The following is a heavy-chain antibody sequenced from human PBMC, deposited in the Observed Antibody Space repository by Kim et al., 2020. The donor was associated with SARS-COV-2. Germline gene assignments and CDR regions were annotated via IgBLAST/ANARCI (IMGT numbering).Heavy chain of an antibody. CDR2: VSGNGTRV. V-gene: IGHV3-74*01. D-gene: IGHD7-27*01. CDR3: AKDRGTGLTAHNVFDI. CDR1: GFTFGDFS. J-gene: IGHJ3*02. Sequence: GGSLRLSCVASGFTFGDFSMHWFRQVPGKGLEWVSRVSGNGTRVNYADSAQGRFTISRDNAKNTLYLQMTSLRPEDTAVYFCAKDRGTGLTAHNVFDIWG.